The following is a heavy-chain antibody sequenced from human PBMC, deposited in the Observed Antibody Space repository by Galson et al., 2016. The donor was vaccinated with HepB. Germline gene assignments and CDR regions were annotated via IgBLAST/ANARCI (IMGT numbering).Heavy chain of an antibody. D-gene: IGHD2-15*01. Sequence: QSGAEVKKPGESLKISCQGSGYSFSNYWIGWVRQKPGKGLEWMGIIYPGDSHSRYSPSLQGQVTISADKSINTAYLQRSSLTASDTAVYYCARTHSGGTDYYYYAMDVWGQGTTVTVSS. J-gene: IGHJ6*02. CDR2: IYPGDSHS. CDR3: ARTHSGGTDYYYYAMDV. V-gene: IGHV5-51*01. CDR1: GYSFSNYW.